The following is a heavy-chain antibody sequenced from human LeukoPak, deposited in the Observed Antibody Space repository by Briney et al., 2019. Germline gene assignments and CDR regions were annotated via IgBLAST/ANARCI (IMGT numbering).Heavy chain of an antibody. CDR2: INSDASST. D-gene: IGHD2-15*01. CDR3: ARARDCSGGSCFGPFAY. Sequence: GGSLRLSCAASGVTFSSDWMHWVRQAPGKGRGWVSRINSDASSTSYADSVKGRFTISRDNAKTTLYLQMNRLRAGDTAVYYCARARDCSGGSCFGPFAYWGQGTLVTVSS. CDR1: GVTFSSDW. V-gene: IGHV3-74*01. J-gene: IGHJ4*02.